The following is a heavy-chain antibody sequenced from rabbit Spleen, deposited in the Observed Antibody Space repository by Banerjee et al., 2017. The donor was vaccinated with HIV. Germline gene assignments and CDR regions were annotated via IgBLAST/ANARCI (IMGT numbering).Heavy chain of an antibody. D-gene: IGHD7-1*01. Sequence: QSLEESGGDLVKPGASLTLTCKASGFTISSTYWICWVRQAPGKGLEWIACIDDVDGSTYYASWAKGRFTISKTSSTTVTLQMTSLTAADTATYFCARETWGSTGNYGLWGPGTLVTVS. V-gene: IGHV1S40*01. CDR2: IDDVDGST. CDR3: ARETWGSTGNYGL. CDR1: GFTISSTYW. J-gene: IGHJ4*01.